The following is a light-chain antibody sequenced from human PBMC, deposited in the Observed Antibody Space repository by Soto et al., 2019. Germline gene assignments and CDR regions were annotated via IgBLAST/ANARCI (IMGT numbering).Light chain of an antibody. CDR3: QKYNSDPWT. V-gene: IGKV1-27*01. J-gene: IGKJ1*01. CDR2: AAS. CDR1: QGISKY. Sequence: DIQMTQSPSSLSTSVGDRVTITCRARQGISKYLDWYQQKPGKVHKLLIYAASPLQSGVPSRFSGSGSGTDFTLTISSLQPEDVATYYCQKYNSDPWTFGQGTKVEI.